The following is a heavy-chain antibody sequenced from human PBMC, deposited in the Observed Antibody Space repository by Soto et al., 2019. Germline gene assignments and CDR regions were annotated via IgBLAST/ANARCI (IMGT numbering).Heavy chain of an antibody. J-gene: IGHJ3*02. Sequence: GGSLRLSCTASGCTFSIYGMSWVRQAPGKGLEWVSAISGSGGYTYYADFVKGRLTIFRDNSKKTLNQKMNSLRAEDTAVYYCAKGYYDTTGEGGFDIWGQGTMVTVSS. CDR1: GCTFSIYG. V-gene: IGHV3-23*01. CDR3: AKGYYDTTGEGGFDI. D-gene: IGHD3-22*01. CDR2: ISGSGGYT.